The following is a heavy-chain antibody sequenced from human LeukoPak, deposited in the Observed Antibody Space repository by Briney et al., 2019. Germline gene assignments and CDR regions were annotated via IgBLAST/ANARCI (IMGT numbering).Heavy chain of an antibody. D-gene: IGHD3-10*01. CDR1: GGSISSGGYS. J-gene: IGHJ5*02. Sequence: SQPLSLTCAVSGGSISSGGYSWRWIRQPPGKGLDWIEYIYHSGSTYYNPSLKSRVTISVDRSKNQFALKLSSVTAADTAVYYCARFGSGSWGSWFDPWGQGTLVTVSS. CDR3: ARFGSGSWGSWFDP. CDR2: IYHSGST. V-gene: IGHV4-30-2*01.